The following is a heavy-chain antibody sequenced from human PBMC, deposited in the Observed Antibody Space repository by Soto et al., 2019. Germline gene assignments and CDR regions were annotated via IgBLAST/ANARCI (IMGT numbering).Heavy chain of an antibody. CDR2: INPTGGRA. Sequence: ASVKVSCKASGYSFTNYYIHWVRQAPGQGLEWMGVINPTGGRASYAPKFQGRVTLTRDTSTSTAYMELSSLRSDDTAVYFCSRLTTMVREINDDPFDFWGQGTLVTVSS. J-gene: IGHJ4*03. V-gene: IGHV1-46*03. CDR1: GYSFTNYY. CDR3: SRLTTMVREINDDPFDF. D-gene: IGHD3-10*01.